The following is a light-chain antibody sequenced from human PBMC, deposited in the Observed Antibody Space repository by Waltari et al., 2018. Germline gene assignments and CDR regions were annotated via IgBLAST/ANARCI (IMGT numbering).Light chain of an antibody. CDR1: QSVSSSY. CDR3: QQYRSSPVT. V-gene: IGKV3-20*01. CDR2: GAS. Sequence: EIVFTQSPGTLSLSPGERATLSCRASQSVSSSYLAWYQQKPGQAPRLHIYGASSRATRIPDRFSGSGSGTDFTLTISRLEPEDLAVYYCQQYRSSPVTFGQGTKVESK. J-gene: IGKJ1*01.